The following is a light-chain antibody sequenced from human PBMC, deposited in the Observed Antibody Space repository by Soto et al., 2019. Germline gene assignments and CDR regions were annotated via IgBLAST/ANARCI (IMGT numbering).Light chain of an antibody. CDR3: QQYNTWRSIT. J-gene: IGKJ5*01. CDR1: QSISSW. CDR2: KAS. V-gene: IGKV1-5*03. Sequence: IPLTQSPSTLSASLGDRVTITCRRSQSISSWLAWYQQKPGKAPKLLIYKASSLESGVPSRFSGSGSGTEFTLTISSLQSEDFAVYYCQQYNTWRSITFGQGTRLEIK.